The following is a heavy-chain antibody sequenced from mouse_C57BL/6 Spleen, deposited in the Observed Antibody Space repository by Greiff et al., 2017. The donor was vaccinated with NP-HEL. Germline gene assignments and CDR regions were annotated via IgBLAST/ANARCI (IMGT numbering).Heavy chain of an antibody. CDR3: AKAYDYEDWYFDV. D-gene: IGHD2-4*01. Sequence: EVQRVESGGGLVKPGGSLKLSCAASGFTFSDYGMHWVRQAPEKGLEWVAYISSGSSTIYYADTVKGRFTISRDNAKNTLFLQMTSLRSEDTAMYYCAKAYDYEDWYFDVWGTGTTVTVSS. V-gene: IGHV5-17*01. CDR2: ISSGSSTI. J-gene: IGHJ1*03. CDR1: GFTFSDYG.